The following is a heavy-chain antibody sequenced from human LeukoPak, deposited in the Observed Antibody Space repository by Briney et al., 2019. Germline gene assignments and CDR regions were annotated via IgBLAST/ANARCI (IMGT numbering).Heavy chain of an antibody. CDR2: ISGSGGST. D-gene: IGHD6-13*01. CDR1: GFTFSSYA. J-gene: IGHJ3*02. Sequence: GGSLRLSCAASGFTFSSYAMSWVRQAPGKGLEWVSAISGSGGSTYYADSVKGRFTISRDNSKNTLYLQMNSLRAEDTAVYYCAKEAPTTSSRAVSGAFDIWGQGTMVTISS. V-gene: IGHV3-23*01. CDR3: AKEAPTTSSRAVSGAFDI.